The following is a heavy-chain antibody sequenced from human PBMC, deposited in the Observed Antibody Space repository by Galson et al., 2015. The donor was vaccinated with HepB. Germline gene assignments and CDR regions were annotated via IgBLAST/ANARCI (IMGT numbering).Heavy chain of an antibody. D-gene: IGHD1-26*01. CDR3: ARDDRARLVGATLPYYYYGMDV. Sequence: SVKVSCKASGYTFTSYAMHWVRQAPGQRLEWMGWINAGNGNTKYSQKFQGRVTITRDTSASTAYMELSSLRSEDTAVYYCARDDRARLVGATLPYYYYGMDVWGQGTTVTVSS. CDR1: GYTFTSYA. V-gene: IGHV1-3*01. CDR2: INAGNGNT. J-gene: IGHJ6*02.